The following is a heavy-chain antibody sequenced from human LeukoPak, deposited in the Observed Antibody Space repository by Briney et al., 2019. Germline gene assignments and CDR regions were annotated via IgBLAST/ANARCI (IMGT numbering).Heavy chain of an antibody. CDR3: ARHIDSSYYFDY. CDR1: GGSISSYY. D-gene: IGHD2-21*01. J-gene: IGHJ4*02. CDR2: IYTSGST. Sequence: SETLSLTCTVSGGSISSYYWSWIRQPPGKGLEWIGYIYTSGSTNYNPSLKSRVTISVDTSKNQFSLKLSSVTAADTPVYYCARHIDSSYYFDYWGQGTLVTVSS. V-gene: IGHV4-4*09.